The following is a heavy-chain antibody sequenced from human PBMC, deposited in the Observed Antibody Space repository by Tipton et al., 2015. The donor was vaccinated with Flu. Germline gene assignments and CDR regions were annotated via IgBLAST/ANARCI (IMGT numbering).Heavy chain of an antibody. CDR2: IYYSGST. V-gene: IGHV4-61*01. CDR3: ARDETYYDILTGFRYWYFDL. J-gene: IGHJ2*01. Sequence: TLSLTCTVSGGSISSSSYYWGWIRQPPGKGLEWIGYIYYSGSTNYNPSLKSRVTISVDTSKNQFSLKLSSVTAADTAVYYCARDETYYDILTGFRYWYFDLWGRGTLVTVSS. CDR1: GGSISSSSYY. D-gene: IGHD3-9*01.